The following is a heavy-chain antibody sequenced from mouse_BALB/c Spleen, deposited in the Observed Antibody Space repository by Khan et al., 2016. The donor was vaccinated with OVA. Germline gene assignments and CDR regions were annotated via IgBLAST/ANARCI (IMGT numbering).Heavy chain of an antibody. J-gene: IGHJ3*01. V-gene: IGHV1-53*01. CDR3: TRGGYGGFAS. CDR2: INPSNGDT. CDR1: GYTFTSYY. D-gene: IGHD2-2*01. Sequence: VQLQQSGAELVKPGASVKLSCKASGYTFTSYYMYWVKQRPGQGLEWIGDINPSNGDTYFNEKFKNKATLTVDKSSSTTYMQLSSLTSEDSAVXYWTRGGYGGFASWGQGTLVTVSA.